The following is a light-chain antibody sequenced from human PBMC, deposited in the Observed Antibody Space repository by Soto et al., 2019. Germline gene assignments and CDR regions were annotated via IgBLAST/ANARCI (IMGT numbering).Light chain of an antibody. CDR3: QQYGSSPRT. CDR1: QSVSNSY. CDR2: GAS. V-gene: IGKV3-20*01. J-gene: IGKJ1*01. Sequence: EIVLTQFPGTLSLSPVELGTLSFMASQSVSNSYLACYQQKPGQAPRLLIYGASSRATGIPDRFSGSWAGTDFTLTISRLEHEDAVVYYRQQYGSSPRTFGQGTKVDNK.